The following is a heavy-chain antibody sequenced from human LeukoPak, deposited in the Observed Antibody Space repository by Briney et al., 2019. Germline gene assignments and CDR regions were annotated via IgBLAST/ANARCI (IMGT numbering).Heavy chain of an antibody. CDR2: IYYSGST. CDR1: GGSITSSSYY. CDR3: AIAWGLLMAFDI. J-gene: IGHJ3*02. D-gene: IGHD1-26*01. V-gene: IGHV4-39*07. Sequence: SETLSLTCTVSGGSITSSSYYWGWIRQPPGKGLEWIGSIYYSGSTYYNPSLKSRVTISVDTSKNQFSLKLSSVTAADTAVYYCAIAWGLLMAFDIWGQGTMVTVSS.